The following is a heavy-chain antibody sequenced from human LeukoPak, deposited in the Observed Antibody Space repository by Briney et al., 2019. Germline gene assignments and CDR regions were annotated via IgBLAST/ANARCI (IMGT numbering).Heavy chain of an antibody. V-gene: IGHV3-53*01. D-gene: IGHD3-9*01. CDR1: GFTVSSNY. CDR3: ARVGSDVLRYFDWSHYYFDY. Sequence: PGGSLRLSCAASGFTVSSNYMSWVRQAPGKGLEWVSVIYSGGSTYYADSVKGRFTISRDNSKNTLYLQMNSLRAEDTAVYYCARVGSDVLRYFDWSHYYFDYWGQGTLVTVSS. CDR2: IYSGGST. J-gene: IGHJ4*02.